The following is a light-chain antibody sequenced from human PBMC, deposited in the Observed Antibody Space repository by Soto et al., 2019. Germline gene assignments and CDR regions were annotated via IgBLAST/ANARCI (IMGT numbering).Light chain of an antibody. J-gene: IGLJ1*01. Sequence: QSVLTQPASVSGSPGQSITISCTGTSSDVGSYNYVSWYQQHPGKAPKVMIYDVSNRPSGVSYRFSGSKSGNTASLTISGLQAEDEADYYCSSYTTSSTYVFGTGTKLTVV. V-gene: IGLV2-14*01. CDR3: SSYTTSSTYV. CDR2: DVS. CDR1: SSDVGSYNY.